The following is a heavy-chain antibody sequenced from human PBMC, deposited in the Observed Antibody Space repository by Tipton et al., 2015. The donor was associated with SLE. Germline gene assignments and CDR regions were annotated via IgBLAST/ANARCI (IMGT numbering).Heavy chain of an antibody. CDR2: IYHSGTT. J-gene: IGHJ5*02. CDR3: AGASYGIRWYDRDNWYDP. V-gene: IGHV4-38-2*01. CDR1: GYSIRSGHY. Sequence: TLSLTCAVSGYSIRSGHYWGWTRQPPGKGLEWIGIIYHSGTTYYNPSLESRVTISVDTSKSQFSLNLRSVTAANTAVYYCAGASYGIRWYDRDNWYDPRGQGTLVTVSS. D-gene: IGHD6-13*01.